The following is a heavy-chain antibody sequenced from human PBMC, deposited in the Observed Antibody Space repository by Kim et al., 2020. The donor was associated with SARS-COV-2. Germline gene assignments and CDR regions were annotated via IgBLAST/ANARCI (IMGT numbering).Heavy chain of an antibody. CDR2: IYSGGST. D-gene: IGHD3-10*01. CDR1: GFTVSSNY. Sequence: GGSLRLSCAASGFTVSSNYMSWVRQAPGKGLEWVSVIYSGGSTYYADSVKGRFTIPRHNSKNTPYLQMNSLRAEDTAVYYCARVYGSTNRAFDIWGQGT. J-gene: IGHJ3*02. V-gene: IGHV3-53*04. CDR3: ARVYGSTNRAFDI.